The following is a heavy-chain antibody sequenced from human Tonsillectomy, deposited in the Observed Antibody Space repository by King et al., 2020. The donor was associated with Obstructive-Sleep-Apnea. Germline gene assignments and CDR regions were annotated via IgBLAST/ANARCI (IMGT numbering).Heavy chain of an antibody. CDR2: VRYDGSNK. J-gene: IGHJ6*02. CDR1: GFTFSSYG. Sequence: VQLVESGGGVVQPGRPLRLSCAASGFTFSSYGMHWVRQAPGKGLEWVAFVRYDGSNKYYADSVKGRFTISRDNSNNTLYLQMNSLRAEDTAVYYCAKNEPYSSRWYSSLNYYYYGMDVWGQGTTVTVSS. CDR3: AKNEPYSSRWYSSLNYYYYGMDV. D-gene: IGHD6-13*01. V-gene: IGHV3-30*02.